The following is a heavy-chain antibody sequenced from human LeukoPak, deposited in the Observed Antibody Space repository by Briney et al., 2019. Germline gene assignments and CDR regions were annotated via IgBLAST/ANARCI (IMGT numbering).Heavy chain of an antibody. V-gene: IGHV3-23*01. CDR1: GFTFSSSA. J-gene: IGHJ4*02. Sequence: GGSLRLSCAASGFTFSSSAMNWVRQAPGKGLEWVSVISASGATTDYADSVKGRFTIYRDNSKNTLYLQMNSLRAEDTAVYYCTKGSYYDNSGRAYFDYWGQGTLVTVPS. D-gene: IGHD3-22*01. CDR2: ISASGATT. CDR3: TKGSYYDNSGRAYFDY.